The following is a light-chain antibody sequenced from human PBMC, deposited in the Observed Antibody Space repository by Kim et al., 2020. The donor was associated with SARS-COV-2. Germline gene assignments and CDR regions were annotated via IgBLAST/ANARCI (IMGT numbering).Light chain of an antibody. CDR3: AAWDDRLNGPV. V-gene: IGLV1-36*01. CDR1: SSNIGNNA. J-gene: IGLJ2*01. Sequence: QRVTISCSGSSSNIGNNAVIWYQQLPGKAPKLLIYYDDLLPSGVSDRFSGSKSGTSASLAISGLQSEDEADYYCAAWDDRLNGPVFGGGTQLTVL. CDR2: YDD.